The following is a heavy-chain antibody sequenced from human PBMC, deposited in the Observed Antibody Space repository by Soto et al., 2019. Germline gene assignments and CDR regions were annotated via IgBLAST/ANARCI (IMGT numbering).Heavy chain of an antibody. Sequence: SQTLSLTCAISGDSVSSNSAAWNWIRQSPSRGLEWLGRTYYRSKWYNDYAVSVKSRIAINPDTSKNQFSLQLNSVTPEDTAVYYCARAPYSSSWYDYYYYGMDVWGLGTTVT. CDR3: ARAPYSSSWYDYYYYGMDV. CDR1: GDSVSSNSAA. J-gene: IGHJ6*02. D-gene: IGHD6-13*01. V-gene: IGHV6-1*01. CDR2: TYYRSKWYN.